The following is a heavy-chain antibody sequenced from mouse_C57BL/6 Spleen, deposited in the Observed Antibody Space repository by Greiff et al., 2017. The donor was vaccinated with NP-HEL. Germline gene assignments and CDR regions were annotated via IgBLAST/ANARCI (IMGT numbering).Heavy chain of an antibody. CDR1: GYTFTDYN. D-gene: IGHD2-1*01. CDR2: INPNNGGT. CDR3: ARSIYYGNYEYFDY. Sequence: VQLQQSGPELVKPGASVKMSCKASGYTFTDYNMYWVKQSHGKSLEWIGYINPNNGGTSYNQKFKGKATLTVNKSSSTAYMELRSLTSEDSAVYYCARSIYYGNYEYFDYWGQGTTLTVSS. V-gene: IGHV1-22*01. J-gene: IGHJ2*01.